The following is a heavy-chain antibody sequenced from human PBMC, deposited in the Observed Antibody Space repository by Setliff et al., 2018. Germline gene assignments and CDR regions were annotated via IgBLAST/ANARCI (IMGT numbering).Heavy chain of an antibody. CDR2: IQTSGTT. CDR1: GGSISRYH. V-gene: IGHV4-59*08. J-gene: IGHJ4*02. D-gene: IGHD3-10*01. CDR3: ARHAIAMSTIISYFDC. Sequence: TLSLTCTVSGGSISRYHWSWIRQPPGKGLEWIGYIQTSGTTNYNPSLKSRVTISVDTSKNQFSLKLNSVTATDTALYYCARHAIAMSTIISYFDCWGQGTLVTVSS.